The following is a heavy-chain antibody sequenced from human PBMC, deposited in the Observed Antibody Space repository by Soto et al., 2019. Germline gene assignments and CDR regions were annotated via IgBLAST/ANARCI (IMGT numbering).Heavy chain of an antibody. V-gene: IGHV3-74*01. J-gene: IGHJ4*02. Sequence: EVQMVESGGGLVQPGGSPRLSCAASGFTFSSFCLHWVRQVSGKGLVWVSRANSDGSTTAYADSVKGRFTVSRDNAKNTLYLQMDNLRAEDTAVYYCAGGAGSNKPFDYWGQGTLVTVSS. CDR2: ANSDGSTT. CDR3: AGGAGSNKPFDY. CDR1: GFTFSSFC. D-gene: IGHD2-2*01.